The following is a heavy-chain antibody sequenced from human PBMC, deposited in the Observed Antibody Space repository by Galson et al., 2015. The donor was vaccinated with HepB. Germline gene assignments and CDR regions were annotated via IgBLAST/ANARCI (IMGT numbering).Heavy chain of an antibody. Sequence: SVKVSCKASGYTFAHYGIAWVRQAPGQGLEWMGWISAYNGNTDSTQELQGRLTMTTDTSTSTAFMVLRSLKYDDTAVYFRARVGAGPSLDIWGQGTMVTVSS. D-gene: IGHD1-26*01. CDR1: GYTFAHYG. CDR2: ISAYNGNT. J-gene: IGHJ3*02. CDR3: ARVGAGPSLDI. V-gene: IGHV1-18*01.